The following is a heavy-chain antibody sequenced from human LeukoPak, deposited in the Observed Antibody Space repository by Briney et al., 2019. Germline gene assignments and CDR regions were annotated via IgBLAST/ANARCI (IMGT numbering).Heavy chain of an antibody. CDR2: ISGSGDST. V-gene: IGHV3-23*01. D-gene: IGHD4-11*01. J-gene: IGHJ5*02. Sequence: PGGSLRLSCVASGFTFSSYAMSWVRQAPAKGLEWVSAISGSGDSTYYVDSVKGRFTISRDNSKHTLYLQMNSLRAEDTAVYYCAKTHDYSNYDMDWFDPWGQGTLSPSPQ. CDR3: AKTHDYSNYDMDWFDP. CDR1: GFTFSSYA.